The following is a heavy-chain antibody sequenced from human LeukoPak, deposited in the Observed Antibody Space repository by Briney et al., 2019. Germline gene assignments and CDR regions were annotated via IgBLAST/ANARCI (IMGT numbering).Heavy chain of an antibody. CDR1: GGSISSYY. V-gene: IGHV4-59*01. J-gene: IGHJ5*02. Sequence: SETLSLTCTVSGGSISSYYWSWIRQPPGRGLEWIGYIYYSGSTNYNPSLKSRVTISVDTSKNQFSLKLSSVTAADTAVYYCARLSINWFDPWGQGTLVTVSS. D-gene: IGHD3-16*02. CDR3: ARLSINWFDP. CDR2: IYYSGST.